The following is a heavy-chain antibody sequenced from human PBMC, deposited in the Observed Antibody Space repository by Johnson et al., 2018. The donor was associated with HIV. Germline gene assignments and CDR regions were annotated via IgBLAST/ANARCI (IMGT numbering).Heavy chain of an antibody. V-gene: IGHV3-30*04. CDR2: ITNSGAST. D-gene: IGHD4-23*01. CDR3: ARIVRMTTVVIGDAFDI. Sequence: QVQLVESGGGLVKPGGSLRLSCAASGFTFSSYAMHWVRQAPGKGLEWVAGITNSGASTSYSDSVKGRFTISRDNSKNTLYLQMNSLRAEDTAVYYCARIVRMTTVVIGDAFDIWGQGTMVTVSS. CDR1: GFTFSSYA. J-gene: IGHJ3*02.